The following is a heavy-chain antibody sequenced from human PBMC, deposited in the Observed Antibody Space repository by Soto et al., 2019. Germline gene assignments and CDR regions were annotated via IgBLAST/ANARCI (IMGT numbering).Heavy chain of an antibody. D-gene: IGHD6-19*01. CDR2: IYYSGST. J-gene: IGHJ4*02. CDR1: GGSISSGGYY. CDR3: ARGTPTDRIAVAGPFDY. V-gene: IGHV4-31*03. Sequence: SETLSLTCTVSGGSISSGGYYWSWLRQHPGKGLEWIGYIYYSGSTYYNPSLKSRVTISIDTSKNQFSLKLRSVTPADTAVYYCARGTPTDRIAVAGPFDYWGQGTLVTVSS.